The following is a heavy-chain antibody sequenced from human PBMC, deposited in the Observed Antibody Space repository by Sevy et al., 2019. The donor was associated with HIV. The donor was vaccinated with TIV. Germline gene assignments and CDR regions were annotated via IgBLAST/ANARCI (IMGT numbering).Heavy chain of an antibody. CDR3: AGENARGRGYS. CDR1: GGSITSLY. V-gene: IGHV4-59*08. Sequence: SETLSLTCTVSGGSITSLYWNWIRQPPGKGLEWIANIYYNGHINYNPSLKSRVTLSLDTSKNQLSLRLSSVTAADTAMYYCAGENARGRGYSCGQGTLVTVSS. J-gene: IGHJ4*02. D-gene: IGHD3-10*01. CDR2: IYYNGHI.